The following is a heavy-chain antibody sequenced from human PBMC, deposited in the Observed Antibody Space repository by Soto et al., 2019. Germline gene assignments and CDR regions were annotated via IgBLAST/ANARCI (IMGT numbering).Heavy chain of an antibody. CDR3: ARDSLYSSDRGAFDI. J-gene: IGHJ3*02. D-gene: IGHD6-19*01. CDR2: IWYDGSNK. V-gene: IGHV3-33*08. Sequence: PGGSLRLSCAASGFTFSSYSMSWVRQAPGKGLEWVAVIWYDGSNKYYADSVKGRFTISRDNSKNTLYLQMNSLRAEDTAVYYWARDSLYSSDRGAFDIWGQGTMVTVSS. CDR1: GFTFSSYS.